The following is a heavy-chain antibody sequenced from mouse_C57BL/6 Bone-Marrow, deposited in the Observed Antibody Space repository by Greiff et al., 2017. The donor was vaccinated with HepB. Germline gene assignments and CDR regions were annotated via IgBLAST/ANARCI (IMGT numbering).Heavy chain of an antibody. J-gene: IGHJ4*01. CDR2: ISNLAYSI. CDR1: GFTFSDYG. Sequence: EVKLVESGGGLVQPGGSLKLSCAASGFTFSDYGMAWVRQAPRKGPEWVAFISNLAYSIYYADTVTGRFTISRENAKNTLYLEMSSLRSEDTAMYYCARVPYYGSSSYAMDYWGQGTSVTVSS. CDR3: ARVPYYGSSSYAMDY. D-gene: IGHD1-1*01. V-gene: IGHV5-15*01.